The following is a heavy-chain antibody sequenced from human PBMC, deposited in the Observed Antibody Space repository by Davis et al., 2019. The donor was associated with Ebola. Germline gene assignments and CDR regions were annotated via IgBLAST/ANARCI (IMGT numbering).Heavy chain of an antibody. CDR3: ARDGSRGYDFWSGYSRGGMDV. D-gene: IGHD3-3*01. CDR1: GFTVSSNY. Sequence: PGGSLRLSCAASGFTVSSNYMSWVRQAPGKGLEWVSVIYSGGSTYYADSVKGRFTISRDNSKNTLYLQMNSLRAEDTAVYYCARDGSRGYDFWSGYSRGGMDVWGQGTTVTVSS. V-gene: IGHV3-66*01. CDR2: IYSGGST. J-gene: IGHJ6*02.